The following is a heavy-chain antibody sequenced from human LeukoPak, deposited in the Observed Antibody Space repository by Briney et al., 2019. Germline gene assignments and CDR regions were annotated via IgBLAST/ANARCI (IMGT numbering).Heavy chain of an antibody. CDR3: AKDHRAGMPTSD. J-gene: IGHJ4*02. V-gene: IGHV3-11*01. D-gene: IGHD3-10*01. Sequence: GGSLRLSCAASGFTFSDYYMSWIRQAPGKGLEWVSYISSSGSTTYYADSVKGRFTISRDNSKNTLYLQMNSVRAEDTAAYFCAKDHRAGMPTSDWGQGTLVTVSS. CDR2: ISSSGSTT. CDR1: GFTFSDYY.